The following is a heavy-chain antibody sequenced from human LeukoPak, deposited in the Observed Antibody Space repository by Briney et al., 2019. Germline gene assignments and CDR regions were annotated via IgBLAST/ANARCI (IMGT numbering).Heavy chain of an antibody. CDR2: ISVNSGDT. V-gene: IGHV1-2*02. Sequence: ASVKVSCKASGNTFTGHYMHWVRQAPGQGLEWMGWISVNSGDTNYAQKFQGRVTMTRDTSISTAYMELNRLRSDDTAVFYCARDLPRYDYVWGSYREFDYWGQGTLVTVSS. CDR3: ARDLPRYDYVWGSYREFDY. CDR1: GNTFTGHY. J-gene: IGHJ4*02. D-gene: IGHD3-16*02.